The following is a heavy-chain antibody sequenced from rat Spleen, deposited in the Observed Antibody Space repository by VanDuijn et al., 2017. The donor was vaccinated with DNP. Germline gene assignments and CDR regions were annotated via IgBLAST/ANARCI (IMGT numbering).Heavy chain of an antibody. CDR3: ALAGRGALDA. CDR2: INTDGGST. V-gene: IGHV5S13*01. CDR1: GFTFSYYG. J-gene: IGHJ4*01. D-gene: IGHD1-4*01. Sequence: EVQLVESGGGLVQPGRSLKLSCAASGFTFSYYGMAWVRQAPTKGLEWVASINTDGGSTYYPDSVKGRFTISRDNAESSLYLQMNSLQTEDTAMYFCALAGRGALDAWGQGTSVTVSS.